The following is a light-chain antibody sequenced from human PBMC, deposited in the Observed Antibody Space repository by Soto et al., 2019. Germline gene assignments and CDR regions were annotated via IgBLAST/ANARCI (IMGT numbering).Light chain of an antibody. CDR2: AAS. CDR3: LQHNSYPLP. V-gene: IGKV1-27*01. CDR1: QAISNY. J-gene: IGKJ4*01. Sequence: DIQMTQSPSSLSASVGDRVTITCRARQAISNYLAWYQQKPGKVPKLLIYAASTLQSGVPSRFSGSGSGTEFTLTISSLQPEDSAGYYCLQHNSYPLPFGGGTKVDIK.